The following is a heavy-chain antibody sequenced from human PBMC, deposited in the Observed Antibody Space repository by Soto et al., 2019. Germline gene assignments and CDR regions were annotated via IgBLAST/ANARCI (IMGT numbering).Heavy chain of an antibody. J-gene: IGHJ4*02. V-gene: IGHV4-34*01. D-gene: IGHD3-9*01. CDR2: INHSGST. CDR1: VGSFSGYY. CDR3: ARGRRLRYVDWPPTGGYFDY. Sequence: SETLSLTCAVYVGSFSGYYWSWIRQPPGKGLEWIGEINHSGSTNYNPSPKSRVTISVDTSKNQFSLKLSSVTAADTAVYYCARGRRLRYVDWPPTGGYFDYWGQGTLVTVSS.